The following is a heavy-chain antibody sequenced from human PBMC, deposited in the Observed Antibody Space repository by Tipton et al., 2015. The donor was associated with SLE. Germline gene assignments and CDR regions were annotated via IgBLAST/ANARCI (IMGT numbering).Heavy chain of an antibody. CDR1: GGSISSSSYY. CDR3: ARGEQLAHFDY. D-gene: IGHD6-13*01. V-gene: IGHV4-61*05. Sequence: TLSLTCTVSGGSISSSSYYWSWIRQPPGKGLEWIGYIYYSGSTNYNPSLKSRVTISVDTSKNQFSLKLSSVTAADTAVYYCARGEQLAHFDYWGQGTLVTVSS. J-gene: IGHJ4*02. CDR2: IYYSGST.